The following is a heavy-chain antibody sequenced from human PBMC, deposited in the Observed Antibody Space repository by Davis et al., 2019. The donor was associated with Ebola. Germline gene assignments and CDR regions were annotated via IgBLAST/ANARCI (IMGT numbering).Heavy chain of an antibody. CDR2: IYYSGST. CDR1: GGSISSSSYY. CDR3: ARGREFDY. V-gene: IGHV4-39*07. Sequence: SETLSPTCTVSGGSISSSSYYCGWIRQPPGKGLEWIGSIYYSGSTYYNPSLKSRVTISVDTSKNQFSLKLSSVTAADTAVYYCARGREFDYWGQGTLVTVSS. J-gene: IGHJ4*02.